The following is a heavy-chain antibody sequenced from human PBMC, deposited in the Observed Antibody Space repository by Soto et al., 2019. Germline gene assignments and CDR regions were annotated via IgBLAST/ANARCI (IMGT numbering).Heavy chain of an antibody. CDR3: ARDPFSGWYFDY. J-gene: IGHJ4*02. Sequence: GGSLRLSCAASGFTFSSYAMHWVRQAPGKGLEWVAVISYDGSNKYYADSVKGRFTISRDNSKNTLYLQMNSLRAEDTAVYYCARDPFSGWYFDYWGQGTVVTSPQ. CDR1: GFTFSSYA. D-gene: IGHD6-19*01. V-gene: IGHV3-30-3*01. CDR2: ISYDGSNK.